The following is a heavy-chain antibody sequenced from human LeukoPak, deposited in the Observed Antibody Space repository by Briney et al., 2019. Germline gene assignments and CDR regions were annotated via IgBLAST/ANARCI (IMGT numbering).Heavy chain of an antibody. Sequence: NPSETLSLTCTVSGGSISTYYWSWIRRPPGKGLEWIAYIHASGPTNYNPSLKSRITISVDTSKNQFSPKLSSVTAADTAVYFCARLGSYHDFWGQGALVTVSS. D-gene: IGHD1-26*01. V-gene: IGHV4-4*09. CDR3: ARLGSYHDF. J-gene: IGHJ4*02. CDR1: GGSISTYY. CDR2: IHASGPT.